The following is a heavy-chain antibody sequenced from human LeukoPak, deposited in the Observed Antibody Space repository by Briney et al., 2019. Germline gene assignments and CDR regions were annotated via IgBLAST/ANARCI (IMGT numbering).Heavy chain of an antibody. Sequence: ASVKVSCKASGYTFTSYAMNWVRQAPGQGLEWMGWINTNTGNPTYAQGFTGRFVFSLDPSVSTAYLQISSLKAEDTAVYYCARRIKTTIAVAGPADTRYYGMDVWGQGTTVTVSS. D-gene: IGHD6-19*01. V-gene: IGHV7-4-1*02. CDR3: ARRIKTTIAVAGPADTRYYGMDV. J-gene: IGHJ6*02. CDR2: INTNTGNP. CDR1: GYTFTSYA.